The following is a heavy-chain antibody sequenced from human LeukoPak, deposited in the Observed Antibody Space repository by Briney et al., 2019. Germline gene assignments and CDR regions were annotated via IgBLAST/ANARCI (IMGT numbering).Heavy chain of an antibody. D-gene: IGHD3-3*01. J-gene: IGHJ4*02. Sequence: PGGSLRLSCAASGFTFSSYWMSWVRQAPVKGLERVANIKQDGSEKYYVDSVKGRFTISRDNAKNSLYLQMNSLRAEDTAVYYCAREGYYDFWSGYYFAGDYWGQGTLVTVSS. V-gene: IGHV3-7*01. CDR3: AREGYYDFWSGYYFAGDY. CDR2: IKQDGSEK. CDR1: GFTFSSYW.